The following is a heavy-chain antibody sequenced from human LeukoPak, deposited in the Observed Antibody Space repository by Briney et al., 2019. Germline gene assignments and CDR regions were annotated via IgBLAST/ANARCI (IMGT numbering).Heavy chain of an antibody. CDR1: GFTFSRYA. CDR3: AKDPEHYFDY. V-gene: IGHV3-23*01. Sequence: TGGSLRLSCAASGFTFSRYAMSWVRQAPGKGLEWVSAISGSGGSTYYADSVKGRFTISGDNSKKTLYLQMNSLRAEDTAVYYCAKDPEHYFDYWGQGTLVTVSS. J-gene: IGHJ4*02. CDR2: ISGSGGST. D-gene: IGHD1-14*01.